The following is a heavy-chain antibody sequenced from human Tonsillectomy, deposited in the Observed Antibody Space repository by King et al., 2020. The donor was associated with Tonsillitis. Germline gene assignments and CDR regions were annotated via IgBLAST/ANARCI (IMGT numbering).Heavy chain of an antibody. CDR1: GGTFSNYA. Sequence: QLVQSGAEVKKPGSSVKVSCKASGGTFSNYAISWVRQAPGQGLEWMGRIIPILGIANYAQKFQGRVTITADKSTSTAYMELSSLRSEDPALYYCARVPGVGPLDYYYYMDVWGKGTPVTVSS. CDR3: ARVPGVGPLDYYYYMDV. V-gene: IGHV1-69*04. CDR2: IIPILGIA. D-gene: IGHD3-3*01. J-gene: IGHJ6*03.